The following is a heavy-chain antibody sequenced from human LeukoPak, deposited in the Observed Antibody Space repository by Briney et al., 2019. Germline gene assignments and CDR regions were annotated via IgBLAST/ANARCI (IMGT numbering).Heavy chain of an antibody. CDR2: IWPDGSKK. J-gene: IGHJ4*02. Sequence: PGGSLRLSCAGSGFTFSTYAMHWVRQAPGKGLEWVAFIWPDGSKKYYADSVKGRFAISRENSNNTLYLQMNSLRPEDTGLYFCAKISSSAVPNFDHWGQGTRLTVSS. CDR3: AKISSSAVPNFDH. D-gene: IGHD6-25*01. CDR1: GFTFSTYA. V-gene: IGHV3-30*02.